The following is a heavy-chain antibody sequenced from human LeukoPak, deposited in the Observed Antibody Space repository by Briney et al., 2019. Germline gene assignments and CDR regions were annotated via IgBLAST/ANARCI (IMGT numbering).Heavy chain of an antibody. V-gene: IGHV4-59*08. D-gene: IGHD1-26*01. Sequence: SETLSLTCTVSGGSISSYYWSWIRQPPGKGLEWIGYIYYSGSTNYNPSLKSRVTISVDTSKNQFSLKLSSVTAADTAVYYCARLPYSGSYYSDYWGQGTLVTVSS. CDR2: IYYSGST. CDR1: GGSISSYY. CDR3: ARLPYSGSYYSDY. J-gene: IGHJ4*02.